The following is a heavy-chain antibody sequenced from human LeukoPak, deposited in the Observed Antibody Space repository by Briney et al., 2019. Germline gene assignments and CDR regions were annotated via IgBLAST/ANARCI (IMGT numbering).Heavy chain of an antibody. J-gene: IGHJ4*02. V-gene: IGHV3-21*06. CDR1: GFTFISYS. Sequence: GGPLRLSCAASGFTFISYSMNWVRQAPGKGLEWVSSISRSSSYIYSADSVKGRFTISRDNAKNSLYLQMNSLRAEDTAVYYCARGDRGSSTSCYIDYWGQGTLVTVSS. D-gene: IGHD2-2*01. CDR3: ARGDRGSSTSCYIDY. CDR2: ISRSSSYI.